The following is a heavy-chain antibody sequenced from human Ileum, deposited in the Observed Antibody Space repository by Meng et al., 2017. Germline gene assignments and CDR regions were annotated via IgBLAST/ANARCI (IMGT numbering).Heavy chain of an antibody. J-gene: IGHJ4*02. Sequence: QVQLQESGPGLVGLSGTLSFTFAVSGRSISSSDWWSWVRQPPGKGLEWIAEMNLGGSPNYNPSLKSRVTMSVDKSNDHLSLQLTSVTAADTAVYYCAHIFDSWGQGTLVTVSS. V-gene: IGHV4-4*02. CDR1: GRSISSSDW. CDR2: MNLGGSP. CDR3: AHIFDS.